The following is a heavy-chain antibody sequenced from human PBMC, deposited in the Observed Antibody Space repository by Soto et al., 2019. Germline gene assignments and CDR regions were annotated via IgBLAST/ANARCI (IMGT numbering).Heavy chain of an antibody. CDR3: ARVTRGDYLLTFSLRGMDV. CDR2: INDSGIT. CDR1: GGSFSGYY. D-gene: IGHD4-17*01. J-gene: IGHJ6*02. V-gene: IGHV4-34*01. Sequence: QVQLQQWGAGLLKPSETLSLTCSVYGGSFSGYYWSWIRQPPGKGLEWIGEINDSGITNYNPSLKSRITLSVDTSKNQPSLKLNSVTAADTAVYYCARVTRGDYLLTFSLRGMDVWGQGTTVTVSS.